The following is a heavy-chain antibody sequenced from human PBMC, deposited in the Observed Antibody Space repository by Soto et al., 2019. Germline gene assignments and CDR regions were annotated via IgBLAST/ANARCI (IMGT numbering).Heavy chain of an antibody. CDR1: GYSFTNYW. Sequence: GESLKISCRGSGYSFTNYWITWVRQMPGKGLEWMGRIDPSDSFATYSPSFQGHVTISADTSTITAYLQWSSLKASDTAMYFCARHDGGGTTSSYYGMDVWGQGTSVTVSS. J-gene: IGHJ6*02. CDR3: ARHDGGGTTSSYYGMDV. D-gene: IGHD1-1*01. V-gene: IGHV5-10-1*01. CDR2: IDPSDSFA.